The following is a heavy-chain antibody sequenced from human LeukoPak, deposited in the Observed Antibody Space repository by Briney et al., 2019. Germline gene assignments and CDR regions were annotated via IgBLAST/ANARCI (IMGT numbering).Heavy chain of an antibody. CDR1: GGSISSGDYY. V-gene: IGHV4-30-4*08. CDR3: ARVTGPYDFWSGYYTDY. J-gene: IGHJ4*02. Sequence: SETLSLTCTVSGGSISSGDYYWSWIRQPPGKGLEWIGYIYYSGSTYYNPSLKSRVTISLDTSKNQFSLKLSSVTAADTAVYYCARVTGPYDFWSGYYTDYWGQGTLVTVSS. CDR2: IYYSGST. D-gene: IGHD3-3*01.